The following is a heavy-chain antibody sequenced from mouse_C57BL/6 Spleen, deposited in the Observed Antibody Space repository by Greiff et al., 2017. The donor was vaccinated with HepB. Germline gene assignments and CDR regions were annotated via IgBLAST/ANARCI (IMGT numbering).Heavy chain of an antibody. Sequence: QVQLQQPGAELVKPGASVKMSCKASGYTFTSYWITWVKQRPGQGLEWIGDIYPGSGSTNYNEKFKSKATLTVDTSSSTAYMQLSSLTSEDSAVYYCARSGYGSTYYYAMDYWGQGTSVTVSS. V-gene: IGHV1-55*01. CDR3: ARSGYGSTYYYAMDY. J-gene: IGHJ4*01. D-gene: IGHD1-1*01. CDR2: IYPGSGST. CDR1: GYTFTSYW.